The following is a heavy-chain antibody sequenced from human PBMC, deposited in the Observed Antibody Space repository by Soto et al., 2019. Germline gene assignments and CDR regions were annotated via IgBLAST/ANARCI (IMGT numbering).Heavy chain of an antibody. D-gene: IGHD2-8*02. V-gene: IGHV3-15*01. J-gene: IGHJ4*02. CDR2: IKSKTDGGTT. CDR3: TTDLDAPVLSLSEC. CDR1: GFTFSNAW. Sequence: EVQLVESGGGLVKPGGSLRLSCAASGFTFSNAWMSWVRQAPGKGLEWVGRIKSKTDGGTTDYAAPVKGRFTISRDDSNNTLDLQMNSLKTEDTAVYYCTTDLDAPVLSLSECWGQGTLVTVSS.